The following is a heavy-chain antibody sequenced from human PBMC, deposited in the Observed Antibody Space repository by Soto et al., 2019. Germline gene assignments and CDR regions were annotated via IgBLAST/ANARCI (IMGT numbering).Heavy chain of an antibody. CDR2: ISAYNGNT. J-gene: IGHJ4*02. CDR1: GYTLTSYV. D-gene: IGHD2-15*01. V-gene: IGHV1-18*01. Sequence: PWASVKVSCKASGYTLTSYVISWGRQAPGQGLEWMGWISAYNGNTNYAQKLQGRVTMTTDTSTSTAYMELRSLRSDDTAVYYCARVPYCSGGSCYSDYWGQGTLVTVSS. CDR3: ARVPYCSGGSCYSDY.